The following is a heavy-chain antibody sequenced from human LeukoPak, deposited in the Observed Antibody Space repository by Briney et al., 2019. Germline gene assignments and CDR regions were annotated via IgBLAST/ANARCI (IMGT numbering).Heavy chain of an antibody. J-gene: IGHJ5*02. D-gene: IGHD2-15*01. Sequence: LPGGSLRLSCAASGFTFSSYAMSWVRQAPGKGLEWVSAISGSGGSTYYADSVKGRFTISRDNSKNTLYLQMNSLRAEDMAVYYCAKVGVVVVAAYHWGQGTLVTVSS. CDR1: GFTFSSYA. V-gene: IGHV3-23*01. CDR2: ISGSGGST. CDR3: AKVGVVVVAAYH.